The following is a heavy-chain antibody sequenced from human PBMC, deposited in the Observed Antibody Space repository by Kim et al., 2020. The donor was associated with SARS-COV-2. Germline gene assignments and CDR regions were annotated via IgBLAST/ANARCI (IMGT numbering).Heavy chain of an antibody. CDR1: GGSISYYY. CDR2: VFDSGST. D-gene: IGHD3-22*01. Sequence: SETLSLICTVSGGSISYYYWTWIRQPPGKGLEWIGYVFDSGSTNYNPPLKSRVTISLGTSKKQLSLQLTSVTAADTAVYYCAGGKYYYDGSGNPRFWYFDLWGRGTLVTVSS. J-gene: IGHJ2*01. V-gene: IGHV4-59*01. CDR3: AGGKYYYDGSGNPRFWYFDL.